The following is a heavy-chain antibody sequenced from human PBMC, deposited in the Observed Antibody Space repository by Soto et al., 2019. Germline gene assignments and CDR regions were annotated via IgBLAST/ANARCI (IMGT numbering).Heavy chain of an antibody. CDR3: AREDHYYDFWSGYTTYYYYGMDV. CDR1: GYTFTSYG. Sequence: ASVKVSCKASGYTFTSYGISWVRQAPGQGLEWMGWISAYNGNTNYAQKLQGRVTMTTDTSTSTAYMELRSLRSDDTAVYYCAREDHYYDFWSGYTTYYYYGMDVWGQGNSGHRLL. V-gene: IGHV1-18*04. D-gene: IGHD3-3*01. J-gene: IGHJ6*02. CDR2: ISAYNGNT.